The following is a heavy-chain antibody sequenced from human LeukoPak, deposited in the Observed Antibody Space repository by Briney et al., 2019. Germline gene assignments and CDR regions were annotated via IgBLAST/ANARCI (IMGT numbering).Heavy chain of an antibody. CDR2: TSGSGGST. D-gene: IGHD6-19*01. Sequence: PGGSLRLSCAASGFTFSSYGMSWVRQAPGKGLEWVSGTSGSGGSTSYGDSVRGRFTISRDNSNNMLYLQMNSLRVEDTAVFFCARDQTSGWWFDCWGQGTLVTVSS. CDR3: ARDQTSGWWFDC. CDR1: GFTFSSYG. V-gene: IGHV3-23*01. J-gene: IGHJ4*02.